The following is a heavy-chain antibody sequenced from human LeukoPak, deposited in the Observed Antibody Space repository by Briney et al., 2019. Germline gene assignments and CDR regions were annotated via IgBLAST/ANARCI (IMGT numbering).Heavy chain of an antibody. V-gene: IGHV3-30-3*01. J-gene: IGHJ4*02. D-gene: IGHD1-26*01. CDR2: ISYDGSIN. Sequence: GRSLRLSCAASGFNFNSYAVHWVRQAPGKGLEWVAVISYDGSINFYAASVKGRFTISRDNSKNTLYLQMDGLTPEDTAVYYCARDLSGTWTFDYWGQGTLVTVSS. CDR1: GFNFNSYA. CDR3: ARDLSGTWTFDY.